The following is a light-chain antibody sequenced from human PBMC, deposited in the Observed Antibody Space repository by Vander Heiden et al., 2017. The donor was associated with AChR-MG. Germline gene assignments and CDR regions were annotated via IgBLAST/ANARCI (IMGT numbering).Light chain of an antibody. CDR1: SSGVGSYDL. Sequence: QSALTQPASVSASPGQSHTTPCTGISSGVGSYDLVSWYQHHTAKAPKPMIYEATKRPSGDANRFSASKSGNTASLTISGLQAEDEAHYYCCAYVDTSVLFGGGTKLTVL. CDR3: CAYVDTSVL. CDR2: EAT. V-gene: IGLV2-23*01. J-gene: IGLJ3*02.